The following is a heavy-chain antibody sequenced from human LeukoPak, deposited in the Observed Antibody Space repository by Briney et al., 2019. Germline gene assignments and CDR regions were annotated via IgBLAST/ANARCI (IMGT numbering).Heavy chain of an antibody. D-gene: IGHD2-15*01. CDR3: ARAPAGCGGTCSFHY. V-gene: IGHV4-4*07. Sequence: PSETLSLTCTVSGASMSNSFWSWIRQPAGKGLEWIGRIYSSGRTNYNPSLKSRVTLSIDTSNNQFSLKLTSVTAADTALYYCARAPAGCGGTCSFHYWGQGTLVTVSS. CDR1: GASMSNSF. J-gene: IGHJ4*02. CDR2: IYSSGRT.